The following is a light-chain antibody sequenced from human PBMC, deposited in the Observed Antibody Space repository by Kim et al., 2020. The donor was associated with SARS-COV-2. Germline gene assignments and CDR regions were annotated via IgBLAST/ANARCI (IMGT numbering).Light chain of an antibody. V-gene: IGLV3-27*01. CDR3: YSAVDNTRV. CDR1: VLTKKY. CDR2: KDS. J-gene: IGLJ2*01. Sequence: SYELTQPSSVSVFPGQTARITCSGDVLTKKYVRWFQQKPGQAPVLVIYKDSERPSGIPERFSGSSSGTTVTLTISGAQVEDEADYYCYSAVDNTRVFGGGTQLTVL.